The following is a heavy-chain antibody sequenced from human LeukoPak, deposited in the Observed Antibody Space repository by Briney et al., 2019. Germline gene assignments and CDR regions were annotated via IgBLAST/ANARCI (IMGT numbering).Heavy chain of an antibody. J-gene: IGHJ5*02. CDR1: GYTFTGYY. CDR2: INPNSGGT. D-gene: IGHD2-21*02. Sequence: ASVKVSCKASGYTFTGYYMHWVRQAPGQGIEWMGWINPNSGGTNYAQKFQGRVTMTRDTSISTAYMELSRLRSDDTAVYYCARTDGIVVVTASVAVFDPWGQGTLVTVSS. CDR3: ARTDGIVVVTASVAVFDP. V-gene: IGHV1-2*02.